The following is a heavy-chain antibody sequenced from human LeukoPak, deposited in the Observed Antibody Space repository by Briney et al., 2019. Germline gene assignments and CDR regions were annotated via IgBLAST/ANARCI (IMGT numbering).Heavy chain of an antibody. J-gene: IGHJ4*02. V-gene: IGHV3-48*02. Sequence: GGSLRLSCAASGFTFTTYSMNWVRQAPGKGLEWVSYISSGSSTIYYADSVKGRFTISRDNAKNSLYLQMNSLRDEDTAVYYCARADRYCSSTSCDHGGIDYWGQGTLVTVSS. CDR2: ISSGSSTI. CDR3: ARADRYCSSTSCDHGGIDY. D-gene: IGHD2-2*01. CDR1: GFTFTTYS.